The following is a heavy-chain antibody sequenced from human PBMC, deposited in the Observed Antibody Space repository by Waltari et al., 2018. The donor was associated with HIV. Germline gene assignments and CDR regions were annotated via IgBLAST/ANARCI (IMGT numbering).Heavy chain of an antibody. Sequence: EVQLVESGGDLVQPGGSLRLSCAASGFSFSSYSLHWVRPAPGKGLEWISYISNSGNTIDYADSVKGRFTISRDNAKNSLSLQMHSLRAEDTAVYYCARARGYSYGYEDYWGQGALVTVSS. CDR1: GFSFSSYS. CDR2: ISNSGNTI. V-gene: IGHV3-48*04. CDR3: ARARGYSYGYEDY. D-gene: IGHD5-18*01. J-gene: IGHJ4*02.